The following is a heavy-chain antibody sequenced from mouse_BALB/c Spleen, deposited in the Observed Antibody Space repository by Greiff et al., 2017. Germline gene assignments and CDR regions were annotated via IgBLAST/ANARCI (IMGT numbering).Heavy chain of an antibody. Sequence: EVKLQESGAELVRSGASVKLSCTASGFNIKDYYMHWVKQRPEQGLEWIGWIDPENGDTEYAPKFQGKATMTADTSSNTAYLQLSSLTSEDTAVYYCNYGSSLYAMDYWGQGTSVTVSS. J-gene: IGHJ4*01. CDR1: GFNIKDYY. CDR2: IDPENGDT. V-gene: IGHV14-4*02. CDR3: NYGSSLYAMDY. D-gene: IGHD1-1*01.